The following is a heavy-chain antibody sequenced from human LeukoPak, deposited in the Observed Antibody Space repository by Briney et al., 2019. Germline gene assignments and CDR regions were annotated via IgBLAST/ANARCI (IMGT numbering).Heavy chain of an antibody. Sequence: SQTLSLTCTVSGGSISSGSYYWSWIRQPAGKGLEWIGRVYSSGSTDYNPSLKSRLSISVDTSKIQFSLKLSSVTAADTAVYYCARARITMVRGVIIKGTNWFDPWGQGTLVTVSS. V-gene: IGHV4-61*02. CDR3: ARARITMVRGVIIKGTNWFDP. CDR2: VYSSGST. D-gene: IGHD3-10*01. J-gene: IGHJ5*02. CDR1: GGSISSGSYY.